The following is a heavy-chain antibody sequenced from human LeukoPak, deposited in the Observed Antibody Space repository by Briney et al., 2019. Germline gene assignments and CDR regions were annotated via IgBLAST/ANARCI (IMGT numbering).Heavy chain of an antibody. J-gene: IGHJ3*01. CDR3: ATRPGDSSGYYLGAFDG. D-gene: IGHD3-22*01. V-gene: IGHV3-23*01. CDR1: GFTYSSYA. CDR2: IGASGADT. Sequence: GGALRLSREASGFTYSSYAMAWVRQAPGKGLDWVSVIGASGADTYYSDSAKGRFTVSRDNSKDTLFLHMSSLRAEDTAVYFCATRPGDSSGYYLGAFDGWGQGTTVTVSS.